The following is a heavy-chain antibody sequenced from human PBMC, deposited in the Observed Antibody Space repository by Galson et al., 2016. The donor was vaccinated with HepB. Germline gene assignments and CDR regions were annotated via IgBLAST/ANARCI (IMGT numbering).Heavy chain of an antibody. CDR3: AREDGDFFDF. CDR1: GFIFSVYG. Sequence: SLRLSCAASGFIFSVYGMYWVRQTPGKGLEWVSVISGNGGTTHYADYVKGRFTIPRDNSKTTLYLEVNGLRAEDTAIYYCAREDGDFFDFWGQGTLVIVSS. V-gene: IGHV3-23*01. D-gene: IGHD4-17*01. CDR2: ISGNGGTT. J-gene: IGHJ4*02.